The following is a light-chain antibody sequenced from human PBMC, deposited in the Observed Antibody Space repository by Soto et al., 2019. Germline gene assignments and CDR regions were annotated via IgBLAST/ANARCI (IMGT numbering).Light chain of an antibody. CDR3: QQYDNWWT. V-gene: IGKV3-15*01. CDR1: QSVTSN. J-gene: IGKJ1*01. CDR2: GAS. Sequence: EIVMTHSPATLSVSPGERATLSCRASQSVTSNLAWYQKKPGQAPRLLIYGASTRATGIPARFSGSGSGTDFTLTISSLQSEDFAVYYCQQYDNWWTFGQGTRVEIK.